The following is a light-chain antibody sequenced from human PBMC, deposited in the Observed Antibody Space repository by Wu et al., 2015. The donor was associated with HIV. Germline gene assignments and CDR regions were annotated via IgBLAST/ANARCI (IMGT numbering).Light chain of an antibody. Sequence: DIQMTQSPSSLSASVGDRVTITCRASQGISNFLAWYQQKPGKPPKVLIYAASTLQSGVPSRFSGSRSGADFTLTIDGLQPEDVATYYCQKXNTAPLTFGEGPRWRS. CDR2: AAS. CDR1: QGISNF. CDR3: QKXNTAPLT. J-gene: IGKJ4*01. V-gene: IGKV1-27*01.